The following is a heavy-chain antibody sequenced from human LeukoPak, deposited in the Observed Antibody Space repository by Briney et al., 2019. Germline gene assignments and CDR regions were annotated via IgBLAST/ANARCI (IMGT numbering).Heavy chain of an antibody. D-gene: IGHD1-26*01. Sequence: GGSLRLSCAASGFTFSSYGMHWVRQAPAKGLEWLAFIRYDETKTFYGDSVKGRFTISRDNSKNTLYLQMNSLRAEDTAVYCCAKSHLPNSYSGTYYCDYWGQGTQVTVSS. CDR3: AKSHLPNSYSGTYYCDY. J-gene: IGHJ4*02. CDR2: IRYDETKT. CDR1: GFTFSSYG. V-gene: IGHV3-30*02.